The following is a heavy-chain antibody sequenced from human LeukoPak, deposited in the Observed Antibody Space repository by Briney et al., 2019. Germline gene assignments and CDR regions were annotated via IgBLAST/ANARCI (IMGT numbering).Heavy chain of an antibody. J-gene: IGHJ5*02. V-gene: IGHV2-5*02. CDR3: AHRLGSSWHYTNWFDP. D-gene: IGHD6-13*01. Sequence: ESGPTLVKPTQTLTLTCTFSGFSLSTSGVGVGWIRQPPGKALEWLALIYWDDDKRYSPSLKSRLTITKDTSKNQVVLTMTNMDPVDTATYYCAHRLGSSWHYTNWFDPWGQGTLVTVSS. CDR2: IYWDDDK. CDR1: GFSLSTSGVG.